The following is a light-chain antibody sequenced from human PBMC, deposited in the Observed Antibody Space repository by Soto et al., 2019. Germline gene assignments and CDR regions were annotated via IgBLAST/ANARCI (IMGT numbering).Light chain of an antibody. CDR2: RND. CDR1: SSNIGSNY. CDR3: ASWDDTLTGLL. Sequence: QSVLTQPPSASGTRGQRVNISCSGSSSNIGSNYVYWYQQLPGTAPKLLIYRNDQRPSGVPDRFSGSKSGTSASLAIIGLRSEDEAHYHCASWDDTLTGLLFGGGTKLPVL. V-gene: IGLV1-47*01. J-gene: IGLJ2*01.